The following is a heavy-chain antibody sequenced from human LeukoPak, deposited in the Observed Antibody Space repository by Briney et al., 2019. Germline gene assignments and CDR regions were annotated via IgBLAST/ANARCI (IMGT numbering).Heavy chain of an antibody. D-gene: IGHD5-12*01. V-gene: IGHV3-21*01. CDR1: GFTFSSYS. Sequence: GGSLRLSCAASGFTFSSYSMNWVRQAPGKGLEWVSSISSSSSYIYYADSVKGRFTISSDNAKNSLYLQMNSLRAEDTAVYYCASGTRGYSGYDEADYWGQGTLVTVSS. J-gene: IGHJ4*02. CDR3: ASGTRGYSGYDEADY. CDR2: ISSSSSYI.